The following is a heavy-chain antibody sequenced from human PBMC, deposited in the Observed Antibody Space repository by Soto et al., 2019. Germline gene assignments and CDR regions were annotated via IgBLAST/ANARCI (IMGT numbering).Heavy chain of an antibody. CDR1: GGSISTYY. D-gene: IGHD3-22*01. CDR2: FYYTGNT. Sequence: QVQLQESGPGLVKPSETLSLTCTVSGGSISTYYWSWIRQPPGKGLEWIGYFYYTGNTNYNPSLKSRVTVSGDTSRNQFSLNLRSVTTADTVVYYCARAYYDELLDAFDIWGQGTMVTVSS. J-gene: IGHJ3*02. V-gene: IGHV4-59*01. CDR3: ARAYYDELLDAFDI.